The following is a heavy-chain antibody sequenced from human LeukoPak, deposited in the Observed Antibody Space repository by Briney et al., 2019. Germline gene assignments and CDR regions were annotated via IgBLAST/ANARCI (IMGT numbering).Heavy chain of an antibody. J-gene: IGHJ4*02. CDR1: GDSISSYY. D-gene: IGHD3-10*01. CDR2: IYYSGST. V-gene: IGHV4-59*01. Sequence: SETLSLTCTVSGDSISSYYWSWIRQPPGKGLEWIGYIYYSGSTNYNPSLKSRVTISVDTSKNQFSLKLSSVTAADTAVYYCAREDYYGSGSSNFDYWGQGTLVTVSS. CDR3: AREDYYGSGSSNFDY.